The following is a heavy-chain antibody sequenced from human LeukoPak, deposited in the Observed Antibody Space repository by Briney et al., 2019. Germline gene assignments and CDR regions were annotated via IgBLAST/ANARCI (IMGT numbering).Heavy chain of an antibody. J-gene: IGHJ4*02. V-gene: IGHV4-39*07. D-gene: IGHD2-2*01. Sequence: PSETLSLTCTVSGGSVSSGSYYWSWIRQPPGKGLEWIGEINHSGSTNYNPSLKSRVTISVDTSKNQFSLKLSSVTAADTAVYYCARGREGDIVVVPAANPNDYWGQGTLVTVSS. CDR2: INHSGST. CDR3: ARGREGDIVVVPAANPNDY. CDR1: GGSVSSGSYY.